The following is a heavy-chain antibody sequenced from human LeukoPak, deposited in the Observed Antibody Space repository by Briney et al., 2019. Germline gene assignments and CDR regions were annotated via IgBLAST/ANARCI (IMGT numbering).Heavy chain of an antibody. D-gene: IGHD3-16*01. Sequence: ASVKVSCKASGYTFTSFYMHWVRQAPGQGLEWMGIINPRGGSASAAQKFQGRLTLTRDTSTSTVYMDLSSLRSQDTAVYYCARVGWGRNWFDPWGQGTLVTVSS. CDR3: ARVGWGRNWFDP. CDR1: GYTFTSFY. J-gene: IGHJ5*02. V-gene: IGHV1-46*01. CDR2: INPRGGSA.